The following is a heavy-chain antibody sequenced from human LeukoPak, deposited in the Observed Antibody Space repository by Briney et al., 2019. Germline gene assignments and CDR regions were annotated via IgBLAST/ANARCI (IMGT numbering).Heavy chain of an antibody. CDR3: AELGITMIGGV. V-gene: IGHV3-7*01. CDR2: IKEDGSEK. J-gene: IGHJ6*04. D-gene: IGHD3-10*02. Sequence: GGSLRLSCAASGFTFSSYWMSWVRQAPGKGLEWVANIKEDGSEKYYVDSVKGRFTVSRDNAQNSLYLQMNSLRAEDTAVYYCAELGITMIGGVWGKGTTVTISS. CDR1: GFTFSSYW.